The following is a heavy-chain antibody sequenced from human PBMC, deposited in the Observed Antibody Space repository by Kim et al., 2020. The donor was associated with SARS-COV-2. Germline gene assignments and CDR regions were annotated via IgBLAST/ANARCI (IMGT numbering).Heavy chain of an antibody. CDR3: TTVPLGGYVYYYYGMDV. D-gene: IGHD5-12*01. J-gene: IGHJ6*02. V-gene: IGHV3-15*01. CDR2: IKSKTDGGTT. CDR1: GFTFSNAW. Sequence: GGSLRLSCAASGFTFSNAWMSWVRQAPGKGLEWVGRIKSKTDGGTTDYAAPVKGRFTISRDDSKNTLYLQMNSLKTEDTAVYYCTTVPLGGYVYYYYGMDVWGQGTTVTVSS.